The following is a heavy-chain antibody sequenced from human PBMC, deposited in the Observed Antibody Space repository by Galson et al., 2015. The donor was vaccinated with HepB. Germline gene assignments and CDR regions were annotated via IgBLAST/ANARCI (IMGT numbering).Heavy chain of an antibody. D-gene: IGHD6-13*01. CDR1: GFTFSNHA. V-gene: IGHV3-33*06. CDR3: AKEVRYSSNWFEGFYYDGMDV. CDR2: IWFDGRNE. Sequence: SLRLSCAASGFTFSNHAMHWVRQAPGKGLEWVAVIWFDGRNEFYAGPVKGRFTISRDNSQNTLFLQMNSLRGEDTAVYYCAKEVRYSSNWFEGFYYDGMDVWGQGTTVTVSS. J-gene: IGHJ6*02.